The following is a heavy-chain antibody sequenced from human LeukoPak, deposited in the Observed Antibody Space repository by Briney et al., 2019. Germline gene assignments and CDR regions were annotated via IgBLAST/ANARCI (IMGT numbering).Heavy chain of an antibody. CDR2: IKSEIDGGTT. CDR3: TTGGDVIVAGTRAFDI. D-gene: IGHD5-12*01. J-gene: IGHJ3*02. CDR1: YFTFTNTW. V-gene: IGHV3-15*07. Sequence: PGGSLRLSCAASYFTFTNTWMNWVRQAPGKGLEWVARIKSEIDGGTTDYAAPVQGRLTISRDDSQATLYLQMNSLKTEDTAVYYCTTGGDVIVAGTRAFDIWGQGTMVTVSS.